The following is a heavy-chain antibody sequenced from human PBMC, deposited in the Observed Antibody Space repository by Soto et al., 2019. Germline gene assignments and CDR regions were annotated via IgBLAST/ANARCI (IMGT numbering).Heavy chain of an antibody. CDR2: ISPYNDDT. Sequence: QAQLVQSGAEVKKPGASVKVSCKASGYSFSSYGITWVRQAPGQGLKWLGWISPYNDDTKYAQRLQGRVTMTTDTSTRTAYMDIRGLRSDDTAIYYCARGGYYDSSGARNYHYYGMDVWGQGTTVTVSS. CDR3: ARGGYYDSSGARNYHYYGMDV. CDR1: GYSFSSYG. J-gene: IGHJ6*02. D-gene: IGHD3-22*01. V-gene: IGHV1-18*01.